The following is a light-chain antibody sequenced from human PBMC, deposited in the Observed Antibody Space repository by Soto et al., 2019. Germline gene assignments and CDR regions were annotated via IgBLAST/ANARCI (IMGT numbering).Light chain of an antibody. CDR1: QSVGSN. CDR3: QEYDNWT. V-gene: IGKV3-15*01. J-gene: IGKJ1*01. Sequence: DILMTQSPATLSVSPGERATLSCRASQSVGSNLAWYQHKPGQAPRLLIYGASTRATGVPARFSGSGSGTEFTLTISSLQSEDFAVYYCQEYDNWTFGLGTKVELK. CDR2: GAS.